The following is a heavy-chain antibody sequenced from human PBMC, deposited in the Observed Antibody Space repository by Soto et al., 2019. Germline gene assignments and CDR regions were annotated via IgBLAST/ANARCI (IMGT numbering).Heavy chain of an antibody. CDR1: GYSFTSYW. CDR2: IYPGDSDT. D-gene: IGHD2-2*01. Sequence: PGESLKISCKGSGYSFTSYWIGWVRQMPGKGLEWMGIIYPGDSDTRYSPSFQGQVTISADKSISTAYLQWSSLKASDTAIYYCARLAYVVPAAMPGWFDPWGQGTLVTVSS. CDR3: ARLAYVVPAAMPGWFDP. J-gene: IGHJ5*02. V-gene: IGHV5-51*01.